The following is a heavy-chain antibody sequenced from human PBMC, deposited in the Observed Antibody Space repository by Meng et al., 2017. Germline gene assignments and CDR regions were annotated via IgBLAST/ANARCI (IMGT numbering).Heavy chain of an antibody. CDR2: INVYSGIT. V-gene: IGHV1-18*01. J-gene: IGHJ4*02. CDR1: GYTLSSDG. CDR3: ATRGNPYLNC. Sequence: GQLLQAGALVKKTGASVKVTCDTSGYTLSSDGFAWVRQTPEQGLEWLGWINVYSGITNYAQKFQGRVTMTTDTSTRTGYMELTSLTSDDTATYYCATRGNPYLNCWGQGTLVTVSS.